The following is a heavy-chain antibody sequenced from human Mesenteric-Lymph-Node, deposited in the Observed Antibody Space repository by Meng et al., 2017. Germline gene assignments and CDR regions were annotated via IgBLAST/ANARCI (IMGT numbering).Heavy chain of an antibody. CDR1: GLTFSSHP. D-gene: IGHD2-2*01. CDR3: ASRPGGVTSWQLGALDY. V-gene: IGHV3-30*01. Sequence: VQQVESGGGLVQPGGSLILSCAAYGLTFSSHPMYWVRQAPGKGLEWVAVISHDGNNKYYAGSVAGRFTISRDNSKNTVYLQMNSLRTEDTSVYYCASRPGGVTSWQLGALDYWGQGTLVTVSS. J-gene: IGHJ4*02. CDR2: ISHDGNNK.